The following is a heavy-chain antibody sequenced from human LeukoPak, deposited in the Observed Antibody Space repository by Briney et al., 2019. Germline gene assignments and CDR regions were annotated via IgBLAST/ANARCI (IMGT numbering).Heavy chain of an antibody. D-gene: IGHD1-26*01. Sequence: SETLSLTCSVSGGSISGYYWNWIRQPPGKGLEWIGHIHHSGTTYYNPSLKSRVTISVDTSKNQFSLRLSSVTATDTAIYYCARHLGGRGSYSSLDYWGQGTLVTVSS. CDR1: GGSISGYY. CDR3: ARHLGGRGSYSSLDY. CDR2: IHHSGTT. J-gene: IGHJ4*02. V-gene: IGHV4-59*08.